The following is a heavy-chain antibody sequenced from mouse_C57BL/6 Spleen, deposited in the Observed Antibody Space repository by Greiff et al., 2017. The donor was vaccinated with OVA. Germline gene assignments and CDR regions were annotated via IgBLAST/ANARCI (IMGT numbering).Heavy chain of an antibody. CDR2: ISDGGSYT. CDR3: ARDGRDWYFDV. Sequence: EVMLVESGGGLVKPGGSLKLSCAASGFTFSSYAMSWVRQTPEKRLEWVATISDGGSYTYYPDNVKGRFTISRDNAKNNLYLQMSHLKSEDTAMYYCARDGRDWYFDVWGTGTTVTVSS. D-gene: IGHD4-1*01. V-gene: IGHV5-4*01. J-gene: IGHJ1*03. CDR1: GFTFSSYA.